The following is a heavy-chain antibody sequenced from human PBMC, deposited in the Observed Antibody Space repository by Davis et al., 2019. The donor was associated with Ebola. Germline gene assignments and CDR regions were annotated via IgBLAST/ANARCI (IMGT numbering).Heavy chain of an antibody. D-gene: IGHD3-10*01. Sequence: ASVKVSCKASGYTFTTYAMHWVRQAPGQRLEWMGWINAGSGNTKYSEKFQDRVSITRDTSASTAYMELSSLRSEDTAVYYCARGFGSGGYGNWFDPWGQGTLVTVSS. CDR2: INAGSGNT. CDR3: ARGFGSGGYGNWFDP. J-gene: IGHJ5*02. CDR1: GYTFTTYA. V-gene: IGHV1-3*01.